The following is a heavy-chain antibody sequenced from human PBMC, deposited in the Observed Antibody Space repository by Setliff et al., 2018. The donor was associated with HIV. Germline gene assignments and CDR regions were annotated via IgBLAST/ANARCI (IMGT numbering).Heavy chain of an antibody. CDR2: INVNSGGT. Sequence: ASVKVSCKASGYLFTGYYMHWVRQAPGQGLEWMGWINVNSGGTKYAQKFQGRVTMTRDTSISTAYMEVSSLRSDDTAVYYCARARRDSYDRGRRNHYYIDVWGKGTTVTVSS. J-gene: IGHJ6*03. D-gene: IGHD3-22*01. CDR1: GYLFTGYY. CDR3: ARARRDSYDRGRRNHYYIDV. V-gene: IGHV1-2*02.